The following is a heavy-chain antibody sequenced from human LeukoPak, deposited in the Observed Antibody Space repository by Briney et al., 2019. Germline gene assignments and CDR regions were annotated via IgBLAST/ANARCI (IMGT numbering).Heavy chain of an antibody. Sequence: GASVKVSCKASGGTFSSYAISWVRQAPGQGLEWMGGIIPIFGTANYAQKFQGRVTITADESTSTAYMELSSLRSEDTAVYYCARAREVGCSYGPIDYWGQGTLVTVSS. V-gene: IGHV1-69*13. CDR1: GGTFSSYA. D-gene: IGHD5-18*01. CDR3: ARAREVGCSYGPIDY. CDR2: IIPIFGTA. J-gene: IGHJ4*02.